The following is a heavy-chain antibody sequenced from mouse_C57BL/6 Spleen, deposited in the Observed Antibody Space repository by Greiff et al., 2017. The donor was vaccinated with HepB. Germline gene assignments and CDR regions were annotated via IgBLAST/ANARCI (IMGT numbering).Heavy chain of an antibody. CDR1: GYTFTSYW. J-gene: IGHJ2*01. Sequence: QVQLQQPGAELVKPGASVKLSCKASGYTFTSYWMHWVKQRPGQGLEWIGMIHPNSGSTNYNEKFKSKATLTVDKSSSTAYMQLSSLTSEDSAVYYCARESFIYYGPDYWGQGTTLTVSS. V-gene: IGHV1-64*01. D-gene: IGHD1-2*01. CDR3: ARESFIYYGPDY. CDR2: IHPNSGST.